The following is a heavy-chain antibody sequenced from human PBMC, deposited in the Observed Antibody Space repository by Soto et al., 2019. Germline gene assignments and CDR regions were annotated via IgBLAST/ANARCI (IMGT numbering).Heavy chain of an antibody. D-gene: IGHD5-12*01. J-gene: IGHJ4*02. CDR3: ARGDGYNLFYFDY. V-gene: IGHV3-21*01. CDR1: GFTFSSYS. Sequence: GGSLRLSCAASGFTFSSYSMNWVRQAPGKGLEWVSSISSSSSYIYYADSVKGRFTISRDNAKNSLYLQMNSLRAEDTAVYYCARGDGYNLFYFDYWGQGTLVTVSS. CDR2: ISSSSSYI.